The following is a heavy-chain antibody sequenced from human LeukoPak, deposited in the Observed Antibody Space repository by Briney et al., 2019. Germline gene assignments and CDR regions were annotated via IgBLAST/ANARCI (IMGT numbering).Heavy chain of an antibody. D-gene: IGHD1-14*01. J-gene: IGHJ3*02. CDR2: IYYSGST. CDR3: ARSLQWATGAFDI. V-gene: IGHV4-59*07. CDR1: GGSISSYY. Sequence: PSDTLSLTCTVSGGSISSYYWSWIRQPPGKGLEWIGYIYYSGSTNYNPSLKSRVTISVDTSKNQFSLKLSSVTAADTAVYYCARSLQWATGAFDIWGQGTMVTVS.